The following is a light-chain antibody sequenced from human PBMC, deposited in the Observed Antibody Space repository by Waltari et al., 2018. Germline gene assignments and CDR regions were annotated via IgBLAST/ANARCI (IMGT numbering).Light chain of an antibody. Sequence: DIQMTQSPSTLSASVGDRFTITCRASQSISNWLAWYQKKPGKAPKLLIYKASTLESGVPSRFSGSGSGTEFTLTISSLQPDDFATYYCKQYNSYSLLTFGGGTKVEIK. CDR3: KQYNSYSLLT. J-gene: IGKJ4*01. CDR1: QSISNW. V-gene: IGKV1-5*03. CDR2: KAS.